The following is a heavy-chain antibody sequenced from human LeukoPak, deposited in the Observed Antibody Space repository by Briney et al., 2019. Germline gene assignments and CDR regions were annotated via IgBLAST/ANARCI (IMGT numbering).Heavy chain of an antibody. CDR2: ISTDGSSR. D-gene: IGHD2/OR15-2a*01. Sequence: GGSLRLSCAASGFTLSSYWMHWLRQEPRKGLVWVSRISTDGSSRSYADSVKGRFTTSRDNGKNTLYLQMNSLRAEDTAVYYCASYLTSIPSGMDVWGQGATVTVSS. CDR3: ASYLTSIPSGMDV. V-gene: IGHV3-74*01. CDR1: GFTLSSYW. J-gene: IGHJ6*02.